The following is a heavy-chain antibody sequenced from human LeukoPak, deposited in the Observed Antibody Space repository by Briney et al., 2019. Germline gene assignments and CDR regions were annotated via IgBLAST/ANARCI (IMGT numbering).Heavy chain of an antibody. Sequence: PGRSLRLSCAASGFTFSSYGMHWVRQAPGKGLEWVAVIWYDGSNKYYADSVKGRFTISRDNSKNTLYLQMNSLRAEDTAVYYCKAWFTGRPEGGQGTLVTVSS. CDR3: KAWFTGRPE. D-gene: IGHD3-10*01. V-gene: IGHV3-33*01. J-gene: IGHJ4*02. CDR2: IWYDGSNK. CDR1: GFTFSSYG.